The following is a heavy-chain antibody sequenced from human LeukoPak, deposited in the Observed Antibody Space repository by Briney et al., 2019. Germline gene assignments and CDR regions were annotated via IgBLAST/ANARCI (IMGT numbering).Heavy chain of an antibody. D-gene: IGHD1-26*01. V-gene: IGHV3-48*04. Sequence: GGSLRLSCAASRFTFNYYTMNWVRQAPGKGLEWISYISSSGSTTYYADSVKGRFTISRDNANNSLYLQMSSLRAEDTAMYYCARGVGATTTSYYMDVWGKGTTLTVSS. J-gene: IGHJ6*03. CDR3: ARGVGATTTSYYMDV. CDR2: ISSSGSTT. CDR1: RFTFNYYT.